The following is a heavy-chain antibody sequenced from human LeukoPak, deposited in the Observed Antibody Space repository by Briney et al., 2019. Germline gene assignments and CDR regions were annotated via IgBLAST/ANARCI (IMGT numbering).Heavy chain of an antibody. D-gene: IGHD2-2*02. CDR3: ARDEDVVVPAAITNWFDP. CDR2: ISAYNGNT. Sequence: ASVKVSCKASGYTFTSYGISWVRQAPGQGLEWMGWISAYNGNTNYAQKLQGRVTMTTDTSTSTAYMELRSLRSDDTAVYYCARDEDVVVPAAITNWFDPWGQGTLVTVSS. J-gene: IGHJ5*02. CDR1: GYTFTSYG. V-gene: IGHV1-18*01.